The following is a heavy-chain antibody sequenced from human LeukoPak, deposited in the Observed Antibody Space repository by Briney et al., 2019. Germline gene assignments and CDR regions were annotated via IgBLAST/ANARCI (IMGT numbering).Heavy chain of an antibody. V-gene: IGHV3-9*01. D-gene: IGHD6-19*01. CDR2: ISWNSGSI. CDR1: GFTFDDYA. J-gene: IGHJ5*02. Sequence: GGSLRLSCAASGFTFDDYAMHWVRQAPGKGLEWVSGISWNSGSIGYADSVKGRFTISRDNAKNSLYLQMNSLRAEDTALYYCAKGASSGWYRDNWFDPWGQGTLVTVSS. CDR3: AKGASSGWYRDNWFDP.